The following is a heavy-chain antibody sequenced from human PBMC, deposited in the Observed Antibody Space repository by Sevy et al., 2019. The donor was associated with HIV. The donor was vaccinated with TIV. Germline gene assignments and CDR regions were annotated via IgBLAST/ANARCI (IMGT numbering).Heavy chain of an antibody. CDR3: ATAPLTVVTPGALDI. V-gene: IGHV1-24*01. CDR2: FDPEDGET. J-gene: IGHJ3*02. D-gene: IGHD2-21*02. CDR1: GYTLTELS. Sequence: ASVKVSCKVSGYTLTELSMHWVRQAPGKGLEWMGGFDPEDGETIYAQKFQGRVTMTEDTSTDTAYMELSSLRSEDTAVYYCATAPLTVVTPGALDIWGQGTMVTVSS.